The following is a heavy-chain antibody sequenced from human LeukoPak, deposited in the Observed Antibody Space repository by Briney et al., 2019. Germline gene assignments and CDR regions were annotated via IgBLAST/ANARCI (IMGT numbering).Heavy chain of an antibody. J-gene: IGHJ6*02. V-gene: IGHV1-2*02. CDR3: ARVKVGARDSGMDV. CDR1: GYIFTDYY. CDR2: IHSNSGGT. Sequence: ASVKVSCKASGYIFTDYYINWVRQAPGQGLEWMAWIHSNSGGTSFAQKFQGRVTMTRDTSINTAYTDLSSLRSDDTAVYYCARVKVGARDSGMDVWGQGTTVTVSS. D-gene: IGHD1-26*01.